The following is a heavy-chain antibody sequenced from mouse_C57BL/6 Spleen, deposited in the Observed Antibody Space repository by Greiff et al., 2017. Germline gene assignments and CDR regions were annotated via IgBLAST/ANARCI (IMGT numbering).Heavy chain of an antibody. Sequence: EVQLQESGPELVKPGASVKISCKASGYSFTGYYMNWVKQSPEKSLEWIGEIIPSTGGTTYNQKFKAKATLTVDTSSSTAYMQLKSLTSEDSAVYYCARGGDYALGYWGQGTSVTVSS. CDR3: ARGGDYALGY. CDR1: GYSFTGYY. V-gene: IGHV1-42*01. J-gene: IGHJ4*01. CDR2: IIPSTGGT.